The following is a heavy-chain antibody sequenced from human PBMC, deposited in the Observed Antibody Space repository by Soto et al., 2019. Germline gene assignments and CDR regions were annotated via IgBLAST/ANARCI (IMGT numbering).Heavy chain of an antibody. V-gene: IGHV3-23*01. Sequence: GSLRLSCAASGFTFSSYALSWVRQAPGKGLEWVSAISGSGGSTYYADSVKGRFTISRDNSKNTLYLQMNSLRAEDTAVYYCAKDKIVLMVYATFDYWGQGTLVTVSS. CDR2: ISGSGGST. CDR3: AKDKIVLMVYATFDY. J-gene: IGHJ4*02. D-gene: IGHD2-8*01. CDR1: GFTFSSYA.